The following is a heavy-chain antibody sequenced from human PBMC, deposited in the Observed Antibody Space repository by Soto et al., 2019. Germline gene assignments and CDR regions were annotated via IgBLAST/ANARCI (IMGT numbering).Heavy chain of an antibody. CDR3: ARDLGYSRNYYGMDV. D-gene: IGHD6-13*01. J-gene: IGHJ6*02. CDR2: IIPIFGTA. CDR1: GGTFSSYA. V-gene: IGHV1-69*13. Sequence: ASVKVSCKASGGTFSSYAISWVRQAPGQGLEWMGGIIPIFGTANYAQKFQGRVTITADESTSTAYMELSSLRSEDTAVYYCARDLGYSRNYYGMDVWGQGTTVTVSS.